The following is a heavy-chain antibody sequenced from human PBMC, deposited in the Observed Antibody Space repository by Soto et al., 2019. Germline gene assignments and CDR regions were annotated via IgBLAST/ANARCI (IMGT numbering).Heavy chain of an antibody. CDR2: IIPIFGTA. CDR1: GGTFSSYR. CDR3: AGVAGYYFDY. J-gene: IGHJ4*02. Sequence: ASVKVSCKASGGTFSSYRINWVRQAPGQGLEWVGGIIPIFGTADYAQKFQGRVTITADESTSTAYMELSSLRSEDTAVYYCAGVAGYYFDYWGQGTQVTVSS. V-gene: IGHV1-69*13. D-gene: IGHD2-15*01.